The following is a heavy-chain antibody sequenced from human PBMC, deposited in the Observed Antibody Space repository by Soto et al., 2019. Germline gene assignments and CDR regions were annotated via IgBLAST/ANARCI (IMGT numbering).Heavy chain of an antibody. V-gene: IGHV3-30-3*01. J-gene: IGHJ6*02. CDR1: GFTFSSYA. CDR3: ARATAPYYDFWSGYSYYYGMDV. D-gene: IGHD3-3*01. CDR2: ISYDGSNK. Sequence: GSLRLSCAASGFTFSSYAMHWVRQAPGKGLEWVAVISYDGSNKYYADSVKGRFTISRDNSKNTLYLQMNSLRAEDTAVYYCARATAPYYDFWSGYSYYYGMDVWGQGTTVTVSS.